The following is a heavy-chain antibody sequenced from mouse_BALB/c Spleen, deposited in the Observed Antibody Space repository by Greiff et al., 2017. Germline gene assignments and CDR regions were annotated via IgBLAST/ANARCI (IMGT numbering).Heavy chain of an antibody. CDR3: ARDPARD. D-gene: IGHD1-2*01. CDR1: GFNIKDTY. J-gene: IGHJ3*01. CDR2: IDPANGNT. V-gene: IGHV14-3*02. Sequence: VQLKESGAELVKPGASVKLSCTASGFNIKDTYMHWVKQRPEQGLEWIGRIDPANGNTKYDPKFQGKATITADTSSNTAYLQLSSLTSEDTAVYYCARDPARDWGQGTLVTVSA.